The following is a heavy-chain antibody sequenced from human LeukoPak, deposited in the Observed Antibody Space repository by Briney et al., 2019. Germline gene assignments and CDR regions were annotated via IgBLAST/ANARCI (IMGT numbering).Heavy chain of an antibody. J-gene: IGHJ4*02. CDR3: ARVGPYSSSWYYFDY. V-gene: IGHV1-69*06. CDR2: IIPIFGTA. D-gene: IGHD6-13*01. CDR1: GGTFSSYA. Sequence: GASVKVSCKASGGTFSSYAISWVRQAPGQGLEWMGGIIPIFGTANYAQKFQGRVTITADKSTSTAYMELSSLRSEDTAVYYCARVGPYSSSWYYFDYWGQGTLVTVSS.